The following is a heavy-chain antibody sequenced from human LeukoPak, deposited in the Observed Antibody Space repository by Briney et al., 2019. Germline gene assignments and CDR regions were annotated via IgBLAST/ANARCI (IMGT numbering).Heavy chain of an antibody. CDR1: GGSISSGSSS. V-gene: IGHV4-61*09. CDR3: ARGEGS. J-gene: IGHJ5*02. Sequence: PSETLSLTCTVSGGSISSGSSSWNWIRRPAGKGLEWIGHIYTSGSTNYNPSLKSRVTISVDTSKNQFSLKLSSVTAADTAVYYCARGEGSWGQGTLVTVSS. CDR2: IYTSGST.